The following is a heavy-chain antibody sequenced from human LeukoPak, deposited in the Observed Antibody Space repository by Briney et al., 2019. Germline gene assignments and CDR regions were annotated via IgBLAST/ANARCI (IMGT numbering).Heavy chain of an antibody. V-gene: IGHV4-34*01. D-gene: IGHD4-17*01. CDR3: ATIDYGDSRLGMDV. J-gene: IGHJ6*02. Sequence: PSETLSLTCAVYGGSFSGYYWSWIRQPPGKGLEWIGEINHSGSTNYNPSLKSRVTISVDTSKNQFSLKLSSVTAADTAVYYCATIDYGDSRLGMDVWGQGTTVTVSS. CDR2: INHSGST. CDR1: GGSFSGYY.